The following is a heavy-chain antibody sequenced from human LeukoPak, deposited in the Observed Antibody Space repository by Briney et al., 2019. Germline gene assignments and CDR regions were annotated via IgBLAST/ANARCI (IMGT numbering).Heavy chain of an antibody. CDR2: ISNDGSKK. J-gene: IGHJ4*02. D-gene: IGHD5-18*01. V-gene: IGHV3-30*18. Sequence: GGSLRLSCAASGFTFSSYGMDWVRQAPGRGLDWVAVISNDGSKKYYADSVKGRFTISRDNSKNTLSLLLSSLRAEDTAVYYCAKDRYSYAFEYSDSWGQGTLVTVSS. CDR3: AKDRYSYAFEYSDS. CDR1: GFTFSSYG.